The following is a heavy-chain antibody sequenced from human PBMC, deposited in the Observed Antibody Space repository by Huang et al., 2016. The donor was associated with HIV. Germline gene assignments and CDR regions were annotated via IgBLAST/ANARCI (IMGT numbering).Heavy chain of an antibody. CDR3: ARTKGEFDF. CDR2: ISGDNVS. Sequence: QIHLVQSGPEVKQPGASVKVSCKASGYKFHIYEITLVRQTPGQGLEWMGWISGDNVSQRFQDRPTMTTDVSTSTAYLELRSLRLDDTAVYYCARTKGEFDFWGQGALVTVSS. CDR1: GYKFHIYE. D-gene: IGHD3-16*01. J-gene: IGHJ4*02. V-gene: IGHV1-18*04.